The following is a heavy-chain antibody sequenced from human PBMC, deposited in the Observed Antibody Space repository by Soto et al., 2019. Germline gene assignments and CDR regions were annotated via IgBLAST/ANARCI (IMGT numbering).Heavy chain of an antibody. V-gene: IGHV1-69*13. J-gene: IGHJ4*02. Sequence: SVKVCCKASGGTFSSYAISWVRRAPGQGLEWMGGIIPIFGTANYAQKFQGRVTITADESTSTAYMELSSLRSEDTAVYYCARDAPSYCGGDCYLDFDYWGQGTLVTVSS. CDR2: IIPIFGTA. CDR3: ARDAPSYCGGDCYLDFDY. CDR1: GGTFSSYA. D-gene: IGHD2-21*02.